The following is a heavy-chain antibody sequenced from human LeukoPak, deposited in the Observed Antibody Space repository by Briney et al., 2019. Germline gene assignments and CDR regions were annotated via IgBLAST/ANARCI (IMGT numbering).Heavy chain of an antibody. D-gene: IGHD3-16*02. V-gene: IGHV1-69*05. CDR3: AINCGYYDYVWGSYPLAHAFDI. J-gene: IGHJ3*02. CDR1: GGTFSSYA. CDR2: IIPIFGTA. Sequence: SVKVSCKASGGTFSSYAISWVRQAPGQGLEWMGGIIPIFGTANYAQKFQGRVTITTDESTSTAYMELSSLRSEDTAVYYCAINCGYYDYVWGSYPLAHAFDIWGQGTMVTVSS.